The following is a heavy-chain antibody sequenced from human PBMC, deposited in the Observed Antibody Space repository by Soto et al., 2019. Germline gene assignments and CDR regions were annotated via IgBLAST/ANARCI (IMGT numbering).Heavy chain of an antibody. CDR3: SSNLLVIRVFEY. J-gene: IGHJ4*02. Sequence: EVQLVESGGGLVQPGGSLRLSCAASGFTFSDHYMDWVRQAPGKGLEWVGRIKNKANSYTTEYAASVKGRFTISRDDSKTSLYQQMDSLRTDDAAVYYCSSNLLVIRVFEYWGQGVLVTVSS. D-gene: IGHD2-21*01. CDR2: IKNKANSYTT. CDR1: GFTFSDHY. V-gene: IGHV3-72*01.